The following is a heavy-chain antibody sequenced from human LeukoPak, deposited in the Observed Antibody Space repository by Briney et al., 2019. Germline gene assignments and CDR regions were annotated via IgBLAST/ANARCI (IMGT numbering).Heavy chain of an antibody. J-gene: IGHJ4*02. Sequence: GESLKISCRGSGYTFTRHWIGWVRQMPGRGLEWMGIIYPGDSDTRYSPSFQGQVTISADESISTAYLQWSSLKASDTAMYYCARAYCSGGSCYSYSPFDYWGQGTLVTVSS. CDR1: GYTFTRHW. CDR2: IYPGDSDT. D-gene: IGHD2-15*01. CDR3: ARAYCSGGSCYSYSPFDY. V-gene: IGHV5-51*01.